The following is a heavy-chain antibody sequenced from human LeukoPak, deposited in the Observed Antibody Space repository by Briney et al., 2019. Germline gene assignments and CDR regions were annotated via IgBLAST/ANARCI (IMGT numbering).Heavy chain of an antibody. Sequence: SETLSLTCTVSGGSISNYYWSWIRQPPGKGLEWLGYISYSASSNYNPSLKSRVSISVDTSKNKFSLKLNSVTAADTAVYYCARGSSAVRDFWSGYSSDYWGQGTLVTVSS. CDR3: ARGSSAVRDFWSGYSSDY. CDR2: ISYSASS. J-gene: IGHJ4*02. D-gene: IGHD3-3*01. V-gene: IGHV4-59*01. CDR1: GGSISNYY.